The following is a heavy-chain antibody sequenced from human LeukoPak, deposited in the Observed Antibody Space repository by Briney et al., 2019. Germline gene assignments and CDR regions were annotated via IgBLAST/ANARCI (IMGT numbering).Heavy chain of an antibody. V-gene: IGHV1-46*01. J-gene: IGHJ6*02. CDR2: INPSGGST. D-gene: IGHD3-3*01. CDR3: ARDRFLEWLSPLMDV. CDR1: GYTFTSYY. Sequence: ASVKVSCKASGYTFTSYYMHWVRQVPGQGLKWMGIINPSGGSTSYAQKFQGRVTMTRDTSTSTVYMELSSLRSEDTAVYYCARDRFLEWLSPLMDVWGQGTTVTASS.